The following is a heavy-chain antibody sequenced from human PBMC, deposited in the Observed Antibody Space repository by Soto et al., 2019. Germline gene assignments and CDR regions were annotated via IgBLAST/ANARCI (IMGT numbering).Heavy chain of an antibody. CDR2: ISYTGNT. J-gene: IGHJ6*02. Sequence: SETLSLTCTVSGGYISSYYWTWIRQPPGKGLEWIGHISYTGNTNYNPSLKSRVSISVDTSKDQFSLKLSSMTAADTAVYYCARVYGSGVYGMDVWGQGTTVTVSS. V-gene: IGHV4-59*01. CDR1: GGYISSYY. CDR3: ARVYGSGVYGMDV. D-gene: IGHD3-10*01.